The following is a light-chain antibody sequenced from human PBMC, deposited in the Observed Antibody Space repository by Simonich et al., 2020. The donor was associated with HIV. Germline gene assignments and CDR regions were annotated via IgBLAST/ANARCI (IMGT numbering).Light chain of an antibody. CDR2: KAS. CDR3: QQYNSYST. Sequence: DIQMTQSPSTLSASVGDRVTITCRASPSISSWVAWYQQKTGKAPKLLIYKASSLESRVPSRFSGSGSGTEFTLTISSLQPDDFATYYCQQYNSYSTFGQGTKVEIK. CDR1: PSISSW. V-gene: IGKV1-5*03. J-gene: IGKJ1*01.